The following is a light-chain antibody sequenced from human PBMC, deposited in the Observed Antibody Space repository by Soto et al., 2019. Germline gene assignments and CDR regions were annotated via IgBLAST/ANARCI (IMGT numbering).Light chain of an antibody. CDR1: QSVSSY. Sequence: PGERAPLSCRASQSVSSYLAWYQQKPGQAPRLLIYDASIRATGIPARFSGSGSGTDFTLTISRLEPEDFAVYYCQQYGSSPTFCQGTKVDIK. CDR2: DAS. J-gene: IGKJ1*01. V-gene: IGKV3-20*01. CDR3: QQYGSSPT.